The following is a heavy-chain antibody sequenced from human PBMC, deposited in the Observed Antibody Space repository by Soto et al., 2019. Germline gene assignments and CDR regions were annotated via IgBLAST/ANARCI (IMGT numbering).Heavy chain of an antibody. CDR3: AREPNYYGMDV. V-gene: IGHV6-1*01. J-gene: IGHJ6*02. CDR1: VVIVSSNNAA. CDR2: TYYRSKWYN. Sequence: SQTLSLTCAISVVIVSSNNAAWYWIRQSPSRGLEWLGRTYYRSKWYNEYAVSVISRITFNPDTSKNQFSLLLNSVSPEDTSIYYCAREPNYYGMDVWGQGTTVTVSS.